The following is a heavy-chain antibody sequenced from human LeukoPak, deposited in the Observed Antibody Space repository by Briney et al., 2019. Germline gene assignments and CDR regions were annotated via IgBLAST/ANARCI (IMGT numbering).Heavy chain of an antibody. CDR1: GYSIISGYY. J-gene: IGHJ5*02. CDR2: IYPGGST. V-gene: IGHV4-38-2*02. Sequence: PSETLSLTCTVPGYSIISGYYWGWIRLPPGKGLEWIGSIYPGGSTNYSPSLKSRVTISADTSKNQFSLKMNSVTAADTAVYYCARTHNWFDPWGQGTLVTVSS. CDR3: ARTHNWFDP.